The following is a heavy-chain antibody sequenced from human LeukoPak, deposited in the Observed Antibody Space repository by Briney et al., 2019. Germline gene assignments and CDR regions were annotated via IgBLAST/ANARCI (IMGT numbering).Heavy chain of an antibody. CDR3: ARGINYFDY. V-gene: IGHV4-59*02. CDR1: GGSVSTFY. D-gene: IGHD2-15*01. CDR2: IYNSGST. J-gene: IGHJ4*02. Sequence: PSETLSLTCTVSGGSVSTFYWSWIRQPPGKGLEWIRDIYNSGSTNYSPSVKSRVTISADTSKNQFSLKLNSVTAADTAVYYCARGINYFDYWGRGTLVTVSS.